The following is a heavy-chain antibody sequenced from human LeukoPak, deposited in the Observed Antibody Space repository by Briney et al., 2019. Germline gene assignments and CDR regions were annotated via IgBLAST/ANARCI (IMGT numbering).Heavy chain of an antibody. Sequence: PSETLSLTCTVSGGSISSGSYYWSWIRQPAGKGLEWIGRIYSSGSTNYNPSLKSRVTISLDTSKNQFSLKLSSVTAADTAVYYCARIYDNSGYQYWGQGTLVTVSS. J-gene: IGHJ4*02. V-gene: IGHV4-61*02. CDR2: IYSSGST. CDR1: GGSISSGSYY. D-gene: IGHD3-22*01. CDR3: ARIYDNSGYQY.